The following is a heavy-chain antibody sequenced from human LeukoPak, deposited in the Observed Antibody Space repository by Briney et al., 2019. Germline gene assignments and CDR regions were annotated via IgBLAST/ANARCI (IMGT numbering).Heavy chain of an antibody. CDR1: GYTFTGYY. D-gene: IGHD3-3*01. CDR3: ARGLNRLRFLEWLFGY. Sequence: GASAKVSCKASGYTFTGYYMHWVRQAPGQGLKWMGWINPNSGGTNYAQKFQGRVTMTRDTSISTAYMELSRLRSDDTAVYYCARGLNRLRFLEWLFGYWGQGTLVTVSS. CDR2: INPNSGGT. V-gene: IGHV1-2*02. J-gene: IGHJ4*02.